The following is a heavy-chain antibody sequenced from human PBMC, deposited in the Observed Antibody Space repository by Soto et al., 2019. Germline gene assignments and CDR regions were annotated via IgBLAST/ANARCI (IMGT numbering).Heavy chain of an antibody. CDR1: GFTFSSYA. D-gene: IGHD3-10*01. J-gene: IGHJ4*02. Sequence: GGSLRLSCAASGFTFSSYAMTWVRQAPGEGLDWVSVISGSGGSTYYADSVKGRFTISRDNSKNTPYLQMNSLRAEDTALYYSAKDVNHNSGSSPYWGQGTLVTVSS. V-gene: IGHV3-23*01. CDR3: AKDVNHNSGSSPY. CDR2: ISGSGGST.